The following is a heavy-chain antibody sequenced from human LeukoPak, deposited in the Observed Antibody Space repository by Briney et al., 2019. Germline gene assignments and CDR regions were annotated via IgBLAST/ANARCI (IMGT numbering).Heavy chain of an antibody. CDR3: ARSRGDYYGSGSYYFVSSVTFSSTKRKIDY. CDR1: GGSISSYY. J-gene: IGHJ4*02. V-gene: IGHV4-59*01. D-gene: IGHD3-10*01. Sequence: SETLSLTCTVSGGSISSYYWSWIRQPPGKGLEWIGYIYYSGSTNYNPSLKSRVTISVDTSKNQFSLKLSSVTAADTAVYYCARSRGDYYGSGSYYFVSSVTFSSTKRKIDYWGQGTLVTVSS. CDR2: IYYSGST.